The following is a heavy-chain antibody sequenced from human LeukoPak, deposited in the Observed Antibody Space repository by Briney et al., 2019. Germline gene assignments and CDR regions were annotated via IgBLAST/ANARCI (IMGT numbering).Heavy chain of an antibody. J-gene: IGHJ4*02. CDR2: VSRFGDGT. D-gene: IGHD5-18*01. V-gene: IGHV3-23*01. Sequence: GGSLRLSCAASGFTFSGFAMSWVRQAPGKGLEWVSSVSRFGDGTFYADSVRGRFTISRDNAKNSLYLQMNSLRAEDTAVYYCARDAGGRGYSYGTIDYWGQGTLVTVSS. CDR3: ARDAGGRGYSYGTIDY. CDR1: GFTFSGFA.